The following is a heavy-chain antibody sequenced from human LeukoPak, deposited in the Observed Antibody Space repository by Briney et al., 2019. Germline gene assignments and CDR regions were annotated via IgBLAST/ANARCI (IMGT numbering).Heavy chain of an antibody. Sequence: SETLSLTCTVSGGSVSSGSYYWSWIRQPPGKGLEWIGEINHSGSTNYNPSLKSRVTISVDTSKNQFSLKLSSVTAADTAVYYCARGQGYSGYDSQEYFDYWGQGTLVTVSS. CDR2: INHSGST. V-gene: IGHV4-39*07. CDR1: GGSVSSGSYY. J-gene: IGHJ4*02. D-gene: IGHD5-12*01. CDR3: ARGQGYSGYDSQEYFDY.